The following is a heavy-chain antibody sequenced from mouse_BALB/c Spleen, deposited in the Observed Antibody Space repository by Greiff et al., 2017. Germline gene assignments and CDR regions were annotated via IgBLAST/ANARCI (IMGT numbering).Heavy chain of an antibody. V-gene: IGHV1S12*01. CDR3: ARQSGFAY. CDR1: GYTFTSYY. J-gene: IGHJ3*01. CDR2: IYPRDGST. Sequence: QVHVKQSGPELVKPGASVKISCKASGYTFTSYYIHWVKQRPGQGLEWIGYIYPRDGSTNYNEKFKGKATLTADTSSSTAYMQLSSLTSEDSAVYFCARQSGFAYWGQGTLVTVSA.